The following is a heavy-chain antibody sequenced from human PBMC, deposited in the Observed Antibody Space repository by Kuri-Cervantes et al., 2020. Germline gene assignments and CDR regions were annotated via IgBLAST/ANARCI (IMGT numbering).Heavy chain of an antibody. J-gene: IGHJ4*02. D-gene: IGHD3-10*01. CDR2: IRASGSNT. Sequence: GGSLRLSCAASGFTFSSFDMSWVRQAPGKGLEWVSGIRASGSNTYYAASVKGRFTISRDNSKNTLYLQMNSLRVEDTGVYYCATDGSHYDVDHWGQGTQVTVSS. CDR3: ATDGSHYDVDH. V-gene: IGHV3-23*01. CDR1: GFTFSSFD.